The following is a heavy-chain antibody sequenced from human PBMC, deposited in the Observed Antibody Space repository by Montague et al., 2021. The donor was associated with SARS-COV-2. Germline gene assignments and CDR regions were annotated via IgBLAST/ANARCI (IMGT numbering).Heavy chain of an antibody. D-gene: IGHD3-10*01. CDR3: ARLRDGVEPSPILGPGPFYYYYYIDV. Sequence: SETLSLTCAVHGGSLSGYYWIWVRQSPGKGLEWIGEVNNNGDTKYSTSLKSRVAISIDTSKNQFSLKLTSMTAPDTAVYYCARLRDGVEPSPILGPGPFYYYYYIDVWGKGTAVAVSS. J-gene: IGHJ6*03. V-gene: IGHV4-34*01. CDR1: GGSLSGYY. CDR2: VNNNGDT.